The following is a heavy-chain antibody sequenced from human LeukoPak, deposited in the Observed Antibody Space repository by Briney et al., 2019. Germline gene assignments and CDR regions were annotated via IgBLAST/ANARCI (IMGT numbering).Heavy chain of an antibody. V-gene: IGHV3-7*01. D-gene: IGHD6-19*01. CDR1: GFTFSSFW. J-gene: IGHJ4*02. CDR2: INQDGSEK. Sequence: GGSLRLSCAASGFTFSSFWMNWVRQSPGKGLEGVANINQDGSEKFYVDSVKGRFTISRDNTENSVYLQMNSLRADDTAVYYCARDHTVAGIVFDSWGQGTLVTVSS. CDR3: ARDHTVAGIVFDS.